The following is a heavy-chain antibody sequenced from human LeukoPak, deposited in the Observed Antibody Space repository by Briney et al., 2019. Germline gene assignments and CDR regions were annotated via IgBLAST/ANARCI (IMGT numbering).Heavy chain of an antibody. Sequence: SEILSLTCTVSGASITSNTDYSGWIRQPPGKGLEWLGTIYYTGSVYYHSSLKSRLTISVDTSKNQFSLKLSSVTAADTAVYYCARHPDYYYYYMDVWGKGTTVTISS. CDR1: GASITSNTDY. CDR3: ARHPDYYYYYMDV. J-gene: IGHJ6*03. CDR2: IYYTGSV. V-gene: IGHV4-39*01.